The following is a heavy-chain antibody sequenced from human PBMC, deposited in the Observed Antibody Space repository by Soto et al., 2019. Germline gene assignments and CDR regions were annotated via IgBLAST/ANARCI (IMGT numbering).Heavy chain of an antibody. CDR1: GDSVSSNSAA. D-gene: IGHD3-10*01. V-gene: IGHV6-1*01. Sequence: SQTLSLTCAFSGDSVSSNSAAWNWIRQSPSRGLEWLGRTYYRSKWYNDYAVSVKSRITINPDTSKNQFSLQLNSVTPEDTAVYYCARDSRSYYGSGRYNWFDPWGQGTLVTVSS. J-gene: IGHJ5*02. CDR2: TYYRSKWYN. CDR3: ARDSRSYYGSGRYNWFDP.